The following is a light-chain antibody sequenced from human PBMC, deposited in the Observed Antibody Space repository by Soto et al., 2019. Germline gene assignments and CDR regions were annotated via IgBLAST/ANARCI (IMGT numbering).Light chain of an antibody. J-gene: IGKJ5*01. Sequence: NLSYTSLSSSVSARGTIPLPASQDISNYLNWYQQKPGKAPKLLIYDASNLEAGVPSRFRGSGSGTDFTFTISRRQPEDIAANYYQQSHSTSPITFGQGTRLEIK. CDR3: QQSHSTSPIT. CDR1: QDISNY. V-gene: IGKV1-33*01. CDR2: DAS.